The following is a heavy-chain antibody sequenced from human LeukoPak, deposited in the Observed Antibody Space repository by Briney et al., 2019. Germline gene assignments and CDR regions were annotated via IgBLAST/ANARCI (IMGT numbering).Heavy chain of an antibody. J-gene: IGHJ4*02. D-gene: IGHD2-15*01. Sequence: HPGGSLRLSCAASGLTFNNYAMSWVRQPPGEGLEWVSAISGSGGSTYYADSVKGRFTVSRDDARNTLYLQMNSLKAEDTAVYYCAKRIHGDYWGQGALVTVSS. CDR3: AKRIHGDY. CDR2: ISGSGGST. CDR1: GLTFNNYA. V-gene: IGHV3-23*01.